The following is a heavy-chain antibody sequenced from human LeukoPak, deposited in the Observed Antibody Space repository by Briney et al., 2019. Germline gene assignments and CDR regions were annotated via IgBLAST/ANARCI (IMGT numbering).Heavy chain of an antibody. V-gene: IGHV1-2*02. CDR1: GYSFTGYH. Sequence: ASVKVSCKAFGYSFTGYHLHWVRQAPRQGLEWMGWVNPKTGGTNHARKFQGRVTMTRGTSINTVNMELSRLTSDDTAVYYCAREFSSKLEWLAYVTGDDAFDVWGQGTMITVS. CDR2: VNPKTGGT. J-gene: IGHJ3*01. D-gene: IGHD3-3*01. CDR3: AREFSSKLEWLAYVTGDDAFDV.